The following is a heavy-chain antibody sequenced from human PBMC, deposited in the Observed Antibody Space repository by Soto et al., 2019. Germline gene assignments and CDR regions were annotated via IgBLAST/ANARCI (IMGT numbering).Heavy chain of an antibody. CDR2: MNPNSVNT. Sequence: NRKGLEWRGWMNPNSVNTGYAQKSQASVTMTRNTSISTAYMELRSLRSEDTAVYYCAGRSVAGAEDFQHRRQGTLVTVSS. D-gene: IGHD6-19*01. J-gene: IGHJ1*01. V-gene: IGHV1-8*01. CDR3: AGRSVAGAEDFQH.